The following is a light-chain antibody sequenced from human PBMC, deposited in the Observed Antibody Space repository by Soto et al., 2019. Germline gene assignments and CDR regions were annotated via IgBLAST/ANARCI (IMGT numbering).Light chain of an antibody. CDR3: QQYNSYSLT. Sequence: DFRMTQSPSTLSASVGDRVTISCRASQSIRRWLVWYQQKPGRAPKLLIYDVSSLKSGVPSRFSGSGSGTEFTLTISSLQPDDFATYYCQQYNSYSLTFGGGTKVDIK. CDR1: QSIRRW. J-gene: IGKJ4*01. CDR2: DVS. V-gene: IGKV1-5*01.